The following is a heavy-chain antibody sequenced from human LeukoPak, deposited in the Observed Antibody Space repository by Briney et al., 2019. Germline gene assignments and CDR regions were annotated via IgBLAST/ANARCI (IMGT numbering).Heavy chain of an antibody. V-gene: IGHV3-23*01. D-gene: IGHD2-15*01. CDR3: AKQLGYCSNGSCYFPY. Sequence: GGSLRLSCAAPGFTFSSSAMSWVRQAPGKRLEWVSAISNNGGYTYYADSVQGRFTISRDNSKSTLCLQMNSLRAEDTAVYYCAKQLGYCSNGSCYFPYWGQGTLVTVSS. J-gene: IGHJ4*02. CDR2: ISNNGGYT. CDR1: GFTFSSSA.